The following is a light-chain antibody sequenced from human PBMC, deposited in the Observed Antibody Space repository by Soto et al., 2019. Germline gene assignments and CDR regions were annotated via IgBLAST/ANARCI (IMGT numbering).Light chain of an antibody. CDR2: WGS. CDR1: QSLLQSDGYNY. Sequence: DIVMTQSPLSLPVTPGEPASISCRSSQSLLQSDGYNYLDWYLQKPGQSPQLLIYWGSIRASGVTDRCSGTGAGTDFTLKIIRVEADDVVVYYCMQALRGPIFTFGPGTKVDIK. CDR3: MQALRGPIFT. J-gene: IGKJ3*01. V-gene: IGKV2-28*01.